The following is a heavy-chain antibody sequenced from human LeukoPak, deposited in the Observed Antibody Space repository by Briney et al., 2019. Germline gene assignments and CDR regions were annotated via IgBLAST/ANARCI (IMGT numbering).Heavy chain of an antibody. D-gene: IGHD3-10*01. CDR1: GGSISSYY. Sequence: SETLSLTCTVSGGSISSYYWSWIRQPPGKGLEWIGYIYYSGSTNYNPSLKSRVTISVDTSKNQFSLKLSSVTAADTAVYYCAREGSGSKGNRLPIDYWGQGTLVTVSS. V-gene: IGHV4-59*12. CDR2: IYYSGST. J-gene: IGHJ4*02. CDR3: AREGSGSKGNRLPIDY.